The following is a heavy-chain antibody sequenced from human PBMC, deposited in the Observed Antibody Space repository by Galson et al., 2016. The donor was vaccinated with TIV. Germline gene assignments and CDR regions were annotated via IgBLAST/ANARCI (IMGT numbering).Heavy chain of an antibody. CDR3: TTDLGYCLTTSCSLGLDY. J-gene: IGHJ4*02. CDR1: GFTFSNAW. CDR2: IKSKSDGATT. Sequence: SLRLSCAASGFTFSNAWMTLVRQAPGRGLEWVGRIKSKSDGATTAYAAPVKGRFSISRDDSKETVYLQMNNLKTEDTALYFCTTDLGYCLTTSCSLGLDYWGQGTLVTVSS. V-gene: IGHV3-15*01. D-gene: IGHD2-2*01.